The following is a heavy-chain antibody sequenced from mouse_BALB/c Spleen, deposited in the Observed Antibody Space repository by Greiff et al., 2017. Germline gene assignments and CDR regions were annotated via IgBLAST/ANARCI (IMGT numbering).Heavy chain of an antibody. D-gene: IGHD2-10*01. CDR1: GFTFSSFG. Sequence: EVKLVESGGGLVQPGGSRKLSCAASGFTFSSFGMHWVRQAPEKGLEWVAYISSGSSTIYYADTVKGRFTISRDNPKNTLFLQMTSLRSEDTAMYYCARRPTYYAMDYWGQGTSVTVSS. CDR3: ARRPTYYAMDY. CDR2: ISSGSSTI. J-gene: IGHJ4*01. V-gene: IGHV5-17*02.